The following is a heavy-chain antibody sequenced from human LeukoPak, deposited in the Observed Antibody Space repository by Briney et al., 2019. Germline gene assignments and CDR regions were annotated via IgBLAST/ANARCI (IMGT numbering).Heavy chain of an antibody. CDR1: WLTVINNY. V-gene: IGHV3-66*01. D-gene: IGHD3-16*01. J-gene: IGHJ6*02. CDR3: ARDQIRLSSPVYGMDV. Sequence: PGGSLRLSCAPSWLTVINNYMTWVRQAPGKGLEWVAVIYSGGRTYYADSVKGRLTISRDNSQNTLYLQVNSPGSEERTVYYSARDQIRLSSPVYGMDVWGQGTTVTVSS. CDR2: IYSGGRT.